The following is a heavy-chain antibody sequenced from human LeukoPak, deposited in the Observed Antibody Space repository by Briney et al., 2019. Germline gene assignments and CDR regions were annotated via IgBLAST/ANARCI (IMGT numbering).Heavy chain of an antibody. CDR2: IYHSGST. D-gene: IGHD5-12*01. Sequence: SETLSLTCTVSGGSISSGGYYWSWIRQPPGKGLEWIGYIYHSGSTYYNPSLKSRVTISVDRSKNQFSLKLSSVTAADTAVYYCARVKGAQYRASDFDYWGQGTLVTVSS. CDR3: ARVKGAQYRASDFDY. J-gene: IGHJ4*02. V-gene: IGHV4-30-2*01. CDR1: GGSISSGGYY.